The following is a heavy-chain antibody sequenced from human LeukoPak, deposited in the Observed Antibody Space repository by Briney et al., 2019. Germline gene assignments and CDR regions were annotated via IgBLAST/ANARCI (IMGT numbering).Heavy chain of an antibody. CDR3: ARDPRTVRI. Sequence: GGALRLFCAASGFTFSSYGMHWVRQAPGKGLEWVAFIRYDGSNKYYADSVKGRFTISRDHAKNLLYLQMDSLRVEDTAIYYCARDPRTVRIWGQGTLVTVSS. J-gene: IGHJ4*02. V-gene: IGHV3-30*02. CDR1: GFTFSSYG. D-gene: IGHD1-1*01. CDR2: IRYDGSNK.